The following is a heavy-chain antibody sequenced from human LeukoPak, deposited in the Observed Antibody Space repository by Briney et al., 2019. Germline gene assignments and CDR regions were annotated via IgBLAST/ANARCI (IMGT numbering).Heavy chain of an antibody. J-gene: IGHJ6*02. V-gene: IGHV4-59*08. CDR2: IYYSGST. CDR3: ARQESTYYYYGMDV. Sequence: PSETLSLTCTVSGGSISSYYWGWIREPPGKGLEWIGYIYYSGSTNYNPSLKSRVTISVDTSKNQFSLKLSSVTAADTAVYYCARQESTYYYYGMDVWGQGTTVTVSS. CDR1: GGSISSYY. D-gene: IGHD3-10*01.